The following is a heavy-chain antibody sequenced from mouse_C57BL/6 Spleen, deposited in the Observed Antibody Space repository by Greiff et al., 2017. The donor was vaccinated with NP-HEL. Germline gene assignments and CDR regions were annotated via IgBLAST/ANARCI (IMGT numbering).Heavy chain of an antibody. CDR1: GYSITSGYY. CDR3: ARGHYGVDY. V-gene: IGHV3-6*01. D-gene: IGHD1-1*01. Sequence: ESGPGLVKPSQSLSLTCSVTGYSITSGYYWNWIRQFPGNKLEWMGYISYDGSNNYNPSLKNRISITRDTSKNQFFLKLNSVTTEDTATYYCARGHYGVDYWGQGTTLTVSS. J-gene: IGHJ2*01. CDR2: ISYDGSN.